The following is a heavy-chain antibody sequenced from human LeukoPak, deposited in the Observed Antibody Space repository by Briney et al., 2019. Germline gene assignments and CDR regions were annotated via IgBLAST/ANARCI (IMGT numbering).Heavy chain of an antibody. J-gene: IGHJ4*02. D-gene: IGHD3-10*01. CDR2: IYSDGST. Sequence: GGSLRVSCAAPGFTVSSHYMTWVRQAPGKGLEWVSVIYSDGSTYYADAVKCRFTLPRHMSKHSLLFKMNRTRAEETTVYYVARFYGSGIRAFDFWGQGTLVTVSS. CDR1: GFTVSSHY. V-gene: IGHV3-53*04. CDR3: ARFYGSGIRAFDF.